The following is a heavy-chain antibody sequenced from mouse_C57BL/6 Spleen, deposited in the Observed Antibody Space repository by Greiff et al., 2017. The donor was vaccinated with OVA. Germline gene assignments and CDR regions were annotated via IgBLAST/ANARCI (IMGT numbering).Heavy chain of an antibody. Sequence: QVQLQQPGAELVKPGASVKLSCKASGYTFTSYWMHWVKQRPGQGLEWIGMIHPNSGSTNYNEKFKSKTILTVDKTSSTAYMQLSSLTSEDSAVYYCASPYYYGSSYFDYWGQGTTLTVSS. J-gene: IGHJ2*01. CDR3: ASPYYYGSSYFDY. CDR1: GYTFTSYW. V-gene: IGHV1-64*01. D-gene: IGHD1-1*01. CDR2: IHPNSGST.